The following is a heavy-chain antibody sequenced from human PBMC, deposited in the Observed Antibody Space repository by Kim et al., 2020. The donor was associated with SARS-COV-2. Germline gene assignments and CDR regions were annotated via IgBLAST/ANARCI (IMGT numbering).Heavy chain of an antibody. Sequence: SETLSLTCTVSGASVNSSPYYWAWIRQPPGKGLEWIGCIHADGRTKYSPSLRGRVIISADMSMNQFSVRVNSVTAADTAVYYCATLRFLEWTPVRTMDVWGQGTSVTVSS. CDR3: ATLRFLEWTPVRTMDV. J-gene: IGHJ6*02. V-gene: IGHV4-39*01. CDR2: IHADGRT. CDR1: GASVNSSPYY. D-gene: IGHD3-3*01.